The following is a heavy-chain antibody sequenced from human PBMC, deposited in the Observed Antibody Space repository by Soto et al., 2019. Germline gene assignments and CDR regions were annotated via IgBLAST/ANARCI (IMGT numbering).Heavy chain of an antibody. CDR1: GCSISSGGYS. V-gene: IGHV4-30-2*01. CDR3: ARVPGP. CDR2: IYHSGST. D-gene: IGHD3-10*01. Sequence: SETLSLTCAFSGCSISSGGYSLSWIRQPPGKGLEWIGYIYHSGSTYYNPSLKSRVTISVDRSKNQFSLKLSSVTAADTAVYYARVPGPWGQGTLVTVSS. J-gene: IGHJ5*02.